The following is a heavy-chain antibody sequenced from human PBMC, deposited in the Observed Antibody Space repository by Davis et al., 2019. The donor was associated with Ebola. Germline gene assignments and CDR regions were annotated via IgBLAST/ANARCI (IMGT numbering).Heavy chain of an antibody. V-gene: IGHV6-1*01. CDR2: TYYYRSKWYI. Sequence: HSQTLSLTCAISGDSVSSGAWNWIRQSPSRGLEWLGRTYYYRSKWYIDYAESVRGRIIINPDTSKNQLSLQVNSVTPEDTAVYYCARGWLRSKFDYWGQGTLVTVSS. D-gene: IGHD5-12*01. CDR3: ARGWLRSKFDY. CDR1: GDSVSSGA. J-gene: IGHJ4*02.